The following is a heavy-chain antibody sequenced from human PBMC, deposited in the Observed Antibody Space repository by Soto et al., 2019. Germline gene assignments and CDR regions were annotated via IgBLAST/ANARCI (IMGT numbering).Heavy chain of an antibody. CDR3: ARESTMVRGVINPLDY. J-gene: IGHJ4*02. V-gene: IGHV6-1*01. D-gene: IGHD3-10*01. Sequence: SQTLSLTCAISWDRVSRNSAACNWIRQSPSRGLEWLGRTFYRSKWYNDYAESVKSRITINPDTSKNQFSLQLNSVTPEDTAVYYCARESTMVRGVINPLDYWGQGTLVTVSS. CDR2: TFYRSKWYN. CDR1: WDRVSRNSAA.